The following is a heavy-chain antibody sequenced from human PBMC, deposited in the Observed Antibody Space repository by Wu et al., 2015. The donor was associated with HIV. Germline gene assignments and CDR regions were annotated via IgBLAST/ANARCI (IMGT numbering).Heavy chain of an antibody. CDR2: INHSGST. D-gene: IGHD3-9*01. CDR3: ARGVGRRRLILRYEENYFDY. CDR1: GGPFSGYY. J-gene: IGHJ4*02. Sequence: QVQLQQWGAGLLKTSETLSLTCAVYGGPFSGYYWSWIRQPPGKGLEWVGEINHSGSTNYNPSLKSRVTISVDTSKNQFSLKLSSVTAADTAVCYCARGVGRRRLILRYEENYFDYWGQGTLVTVSS. V-gene: IGHV4-34*01.